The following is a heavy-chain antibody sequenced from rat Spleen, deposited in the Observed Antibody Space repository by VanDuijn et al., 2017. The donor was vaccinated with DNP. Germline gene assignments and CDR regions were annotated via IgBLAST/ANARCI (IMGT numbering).Heavy chain of an antibody. Sequence: QVQLKESGPGLVQPSQTLSLTCTVSGFSLNSYGVIWVRQPPGEGLEWMGGIWGNGNINYNSALKSRLSISRDTSKSQVFLKMNNLQTEDTATYYCARGDYDGSYYSYYFDYWGQGVMVTVSS. D-gene: IGHD1-12*02. CDR2: IWGNGNI. V-gene: IGHV2-13*01. CDR3: ARGDYDGSYYSYYFDY. J-gene: IGHJ2*01. CDR1: GFSLNSYG.